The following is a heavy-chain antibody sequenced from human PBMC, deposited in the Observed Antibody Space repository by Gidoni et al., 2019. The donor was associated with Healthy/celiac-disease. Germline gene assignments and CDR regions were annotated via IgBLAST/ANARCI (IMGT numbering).Heavy chain of an antibody. CDR2: ISWNSGSI. V-gene: IGHV3-9*01. D-gene: IGHD3-16*01. Sequence: EVQLVESGGGLVQPGRSLRLSCAASGFTFDDYAMHWVRQAPGKGLEWVSGISWNSGSIGYADSVKGRFTISRDNAKNSLYLQMNSLRAEDTALYYCAKTTYRFHYYYYGMDVWGQGTTVTVSS. CDR3: AKTTYRFHYYYYGMDV. J-gene: IGHJ6*02. CDR1: GFTFDDYA.